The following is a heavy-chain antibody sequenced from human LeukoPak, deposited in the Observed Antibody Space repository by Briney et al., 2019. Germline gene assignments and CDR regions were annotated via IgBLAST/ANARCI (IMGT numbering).Heavy chain of an antibody. J-gene: IGHJ3*02. Sequence: GASVKVSCKASGYTFTSYGISWVRQAPGQGLEWMGWISAYNGNTNYAQKFQGRVTITRSTSISTAYMELSSLRSEDTAVYYCARLPDDIVVVPAATIHAFDIWGQGTMVTVSS. CDR3: ARLPDDIVVVPAATIHAFDI. D-gene: IGHD2-2*01. CDR2: ISAYNGNT. V-gene: IGHV1-18*01. CDR1: GYTFTSYG.